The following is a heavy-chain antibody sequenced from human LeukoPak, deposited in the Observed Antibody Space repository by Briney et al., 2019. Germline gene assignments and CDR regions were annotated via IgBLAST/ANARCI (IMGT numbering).Heavy chain of an antibody. J-gene: IGHJ4*02. V-gene: IGHV4-59*12. Sequence: SETLSLTCTVSGGSISTYYWSWVRQSPGKGLEWIGHIDYSGSTNYNPSLESRVAISVDTSKNQFSLKLSSVTAADTAVYYCARARPNCSGGSCYSVYFDYWGQGTLVTVSS. D-gene: IGHD2-15*01. CDR3: ARARPNCSGGSCYSVYFDY. CDR1: GGSISTYY. CDR2: IDYSGST.